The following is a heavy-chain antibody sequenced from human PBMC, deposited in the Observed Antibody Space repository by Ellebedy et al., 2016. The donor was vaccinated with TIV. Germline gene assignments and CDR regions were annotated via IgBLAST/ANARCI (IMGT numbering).Heavy chain of an antibody. D-gene: IGHD3-22*01. J-gene: IGHJ4*02. CDR3: ARTYYDSSGYYFTLDY. CDR2: IWYDGSNK. CDR1: GFTFSSYG. Sequence: GESLKISCAASGFTFSSYGMHWVRQAPGKGLEWVAVIWYDGSNKYYADSVKGRFTISRDNSKNTLYLQMNSLRAEDTAVYYCARTYYDSSGYYFTLDYWGQGTLVTVSS. V-gene: IGHV3-33*01.